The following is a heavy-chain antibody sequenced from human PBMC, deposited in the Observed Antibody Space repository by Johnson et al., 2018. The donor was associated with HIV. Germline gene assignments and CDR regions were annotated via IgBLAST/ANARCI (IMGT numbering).Heavy chain of an antibody. J-gene: IGHJ3*01. CDR3: ASSGSESYYWDLGTNALDV. D-gene: IGHD1-26*01. CDR1: GFTFRNYA. CDR2: ISGSGGRT. V-gene: IGHV3-23*04. Sequence: VQLVESGGDLVQPGGSLRLSCAASGFTFRNYAMSWVRQAPGKGLEWVSAISGSGGRTNYADSVKGRFTISRDNAKSTLYLQMNSLRAEDTAVYFCASSGSESYYWDLGTNALDVWGRGTMVIVSS.